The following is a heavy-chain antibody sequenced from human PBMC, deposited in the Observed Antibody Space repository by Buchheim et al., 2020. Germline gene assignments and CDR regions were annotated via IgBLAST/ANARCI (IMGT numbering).Heavy chain of an antibody. J-gene: IGHJ6*02. D-gene: IGHD1-1*01. V-gene: IGHV4-4*02. CDR2: IYHTGST. CDR1: GGSISSRNW. Sequence: QVQLQESGPGLVKPSGTLSLTCAVSGGSISSRNWWSWVRQPPGKGLEWIGEIYHTGSTNYNPSLKSRLTISVDKSKNQFSLKLSSVTAADTAVYYCARKGNNWNDLIAYYYGMDVWGQGTT. CDR3: ARKGNNWNDLIAYYYGMDV.